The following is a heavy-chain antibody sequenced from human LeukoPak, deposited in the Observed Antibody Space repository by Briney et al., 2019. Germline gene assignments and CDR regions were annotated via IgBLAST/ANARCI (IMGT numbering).Heavy chain of an antibody. J-gene: IGHJ5*02. CDR3: ARGVGYCSSTSCYWWFDP. D-gene: IGHD2-2*01. Sequence: NSGGSLRLSCAASGFTFSSYSMNWVRQAPGKGLEWVSSISSSSSYIYYADSVKGRFTISRDNAKNTLYLQMNSLRAEDTAVYYCARGVGYCSSTSCYWWFDPWGQGTLVTVSS. CDR2: ISSSSSYI. CDR1: GFTFSSYS. V-gene: IGHV3-21*01.